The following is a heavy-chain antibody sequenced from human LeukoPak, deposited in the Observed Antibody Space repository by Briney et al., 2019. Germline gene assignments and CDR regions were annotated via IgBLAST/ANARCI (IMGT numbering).Heavy chain of an antibody. J-gene: IGHJ4*02. V-gene: IGHV4-4*07. D-gene: IGHD6-6*01. CDR2: IYSSGST. CDR1: GGSISSNY. Sequence: SETLSLTCSVSGGSISSNYWNWIRQPAGKGLEWIGRIYSSGSTNYNPSLKSRLTMSVDTSKNQFSLKLSSVTAADTAVYYCARDPTAARPKTRYYFDYWGQGTLVTVSS. CDR3: ARDPTAARPKTRYYFDY.